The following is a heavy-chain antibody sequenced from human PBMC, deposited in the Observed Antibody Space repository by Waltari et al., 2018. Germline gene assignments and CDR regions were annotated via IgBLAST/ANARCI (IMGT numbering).Heavy chain of an antibody. D-gene: IGHD3-10*01. CDR1: GFRFPTTS. CDR2: IKSGGGT. CDR3: ARDVVGSSAGYVKFDY. J-gene: IGHJ4*02. V-gene: IGHV3-66*01. Sequence: EVQLVESGGGLVQPGGSLTLPCAASGFRFPTTSLSWVRQSPGKGLEWVALIKSGGGTYYADTVEGRFHITRDNSNNTLYLQMNSLRAEDTAVYYCARDVVGSSAGYVKFDYWGQGTLLTVSP.